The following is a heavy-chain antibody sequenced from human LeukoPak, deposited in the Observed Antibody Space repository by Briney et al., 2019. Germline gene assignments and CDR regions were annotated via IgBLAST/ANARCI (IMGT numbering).Heavy chain of an antibody. CDR3: ARVGRGRGSLPNSYYYMDV. V-gene: IGHV1-69*05. CDR1: GDIFNSYS. J-gene: IGHJ6*03. D-gene: IGHD1-26*01. Sequence: GASVKVSCKASGDIFNSYSISWVRQAPGQGLEWMGGIIPIFGSANYAQKFQGRVTITTDQSTTTAYMELSSLSSEDTAVYYCARVGRGRGSLPNSYYYMDVWGKGTTVTVSS. CDR2: IIPIFGSA.